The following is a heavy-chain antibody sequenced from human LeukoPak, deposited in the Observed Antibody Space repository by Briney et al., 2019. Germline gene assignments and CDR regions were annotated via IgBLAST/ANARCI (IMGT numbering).Heavy chain of an antibody. J-gene: IGHJ4*02. Sequence: PSETLSLTCTVSGDSFSSYYWSWIRQPPGKGLEWIGYIYYSESTNYNPSLKSRVSISVDTSKNQFSLKVSSVTAADTAVYYCARTEYYFDYWGQGTLVTVSS. CDR2: IYYSEST. D-gene: IGHD3-10*01. CDR3: ARTEYYFDY. CDR1: GDSFSSYY. V-gene: IGHV4-59*01.